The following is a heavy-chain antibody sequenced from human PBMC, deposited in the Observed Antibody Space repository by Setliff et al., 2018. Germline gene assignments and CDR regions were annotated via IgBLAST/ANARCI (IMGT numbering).Heavy chain of an antibody. CDR2: INPNNGGT. CDR3: ARLGVGATTGKSYYFDY. J-gene: IGHJ4*02. Sequence: ASVKVSCKASGYTFTSYAMNWVRQAPGQGLEWMGRINPNNGGTNYAERFQGRVTMTRDTSINTAYMELSSLRSEDTAVYYCARLGVGATTGKSYYFDYWGQGTL. V-gene: IGHV1-2*06. D-gene: IGHD1-26*01. CDR1: GYTFTSYA.